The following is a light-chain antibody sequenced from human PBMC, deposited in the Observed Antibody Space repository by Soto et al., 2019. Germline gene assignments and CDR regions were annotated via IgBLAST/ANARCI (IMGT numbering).Light chain of an antibody. CDR2: GAS. J-gene: IGKJ4*01. CDR1: QSVSSSY. Sequence: EIVLTQSPGTLSLSPGERATLSCRASQSVSSSYLAWYQHKPGQAPRLLIYGASSRANGIPDRFSGSGSGTDFTLTISRLEPEDFAMYYCQQYGSSPLTFGGGTRVEI. CDR3: QQYGSSPLT. V-gene: IGKV3-20*01.